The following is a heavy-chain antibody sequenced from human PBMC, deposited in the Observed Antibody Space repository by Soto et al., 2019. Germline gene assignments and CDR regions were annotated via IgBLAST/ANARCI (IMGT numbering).Heavy chain of an antibody. V-gene: IGHV1-69*01. CDR1: GGTFSSYA. J-gene: IGHJ6*02. CDR2: IIPIFGTA. D-gene: IGHD2-2*01. Sequence: QVQLVQSGAEVKKPGSSVKVSCKASGGTFSSYAISWVRQAPGQGLEWMGGIIPIFGTANYAQKFQGRVTITADESTGTAYMELSSLRSEDTAVYYCARGVCSSTSCYPYYYYGMDVWGQGTTVTVSS. CDR3: ARGVCSSTSCYPYYYYGMDV.